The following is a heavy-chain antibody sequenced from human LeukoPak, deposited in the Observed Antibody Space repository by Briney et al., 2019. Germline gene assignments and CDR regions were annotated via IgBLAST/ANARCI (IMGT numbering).Heavy chain of an antibody. D-gene: IGHD6-6*01. CDR2: IYYSGST. V-gene: IGHV4-39*01. Sequence: SSETLSLTCTVSGGSIGSSSYYWGWIRQPPGKGLEWIGSIYYSGSTYYNPSLKSRVTISVDTSKNQFSLKLSSVTAADTAVYYCARRRTMSIAARPDFDYWGQGTLVTVSS. CDR1: GGSIGSSSYY. CDR3: ARRRTMSIAARPDFDY. J-gene: IGHJ4*02.